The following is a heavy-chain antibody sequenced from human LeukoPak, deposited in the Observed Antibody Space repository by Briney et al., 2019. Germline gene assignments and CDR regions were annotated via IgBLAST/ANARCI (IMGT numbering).Heavy chain of an antibody. CDR3: ARDNRNILMQWLGKLDY. CDR1: GFTFSSYA. V-gene: IGHV3-30-3*01. D-gene: IGHD6-19*01. Sequence: PGGSLRLSCAASGFTFSSYAMHWVRQAPGKGLEWVAVISYDGSNKYYADSVKGRFTISRDNSKNTLYLQMNSLRAEDTAVYYCARDNRNILMQWLGKLDYWGQGTLVTVSS. J-gene: IGHJ4*02. CDR2: ISYDGSNK.